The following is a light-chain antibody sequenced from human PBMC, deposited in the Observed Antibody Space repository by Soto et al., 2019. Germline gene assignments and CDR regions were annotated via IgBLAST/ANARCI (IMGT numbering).Light chain of an antibody. CDR3: TPFPRGSPPYV. CDR2: DVN. V-gene: IGLV2-14*01. J-gene: IGLJ1*01. Sequence: QSALTQPASVSGSPGQSITISCTETSSDVGGYNYVSWYQQHPDKAPKLIIYDVNDRPSGVSNRFSGSKSGNTASLTISGLQAEDGADYSCTPFPRGSPPYVFGTGTKVTVL. CDR1: SSDVGGYNY.